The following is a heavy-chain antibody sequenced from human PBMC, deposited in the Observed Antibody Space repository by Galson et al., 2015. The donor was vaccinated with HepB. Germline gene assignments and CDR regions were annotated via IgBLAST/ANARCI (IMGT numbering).Heavy chain of an antibody. J-gene: IGHJ5*02. D-gene: IGHD6-13*01. CDR2: INPNSGGT. V-gene: IGHV1-2*02. CDR1: GYTFTGYY. CDR3: ARAPPGVYNWFDP. Sequence: SVKVSCKASGYTFTGYYMHWVRQAPGQGLEWMGWINPNSGGTNYAQKFQGRVTMTRDTSISTAYMELSRLRSDDTAVYYCARAPPGVYNWFDPWGQGTLVTVPS.